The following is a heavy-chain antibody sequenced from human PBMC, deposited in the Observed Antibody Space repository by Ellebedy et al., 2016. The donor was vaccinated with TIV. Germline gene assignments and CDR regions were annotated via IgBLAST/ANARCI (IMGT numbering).Heavy chain of an antibody. D-gene: IGHD2-2*01. CDR3: ARDRGIVVVPAAMESRNWFDP. Sequence: AASVKVSCKASGYSFSNYYMHWVRQAPGQGLEWKGIINPNDDTKSYAQNFQGRVTVTRDTSTSTVYMELSSLRSEDTAVYYCARDRGIVVVPAAMESRNWFDPWGQGTLVTVSS. J-gene: IGHJ5*02. V-gene: IGHV1-46*01. CDR2: INPNDDTK. CDR1: GYSFSNYY.